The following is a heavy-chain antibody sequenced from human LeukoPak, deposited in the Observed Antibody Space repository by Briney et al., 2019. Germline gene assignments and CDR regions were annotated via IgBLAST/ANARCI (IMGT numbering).Heavy chain of an antibody. CDR2: IYYGGST. CDR3: AREPVWGGHWFDP. V-gene: IGHV4-59*01. Sequence: PSENLSLTCTVSGGSISSYYWSWIRQPPGKGLEWIGYIYYGGSTNYNPSLKSRVTISVDTSKNQFSLKLSSVTAADTAVYYCAREPVWGGHWFDPWGQGTLVTVSS. D-gene: IGHD3-16*01. J-gene: IGHJ5*02. CDR1: GGSISSYY.